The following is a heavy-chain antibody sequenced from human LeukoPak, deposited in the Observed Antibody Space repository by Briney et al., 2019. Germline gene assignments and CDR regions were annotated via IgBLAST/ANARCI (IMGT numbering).Heavy chain of an antibody. D-gene: IGHD3-9*01. CDR1: GFTFSDYY. CDR3: ARDLDWGAFDA. V-gene: IGHV3-11*01. CDR2: ISSSGRTV. Sequence: PGGSLRLSCAASGFTFSDYYISWIRQAPGKGLEWISYISSSGRTVDQADSVKGRFTISRDNSKNTVSLQMNSLRAEDTALYYCARDLDWGAFDAWGQGTLVTVSS. J-gene: IGHJ5*02.